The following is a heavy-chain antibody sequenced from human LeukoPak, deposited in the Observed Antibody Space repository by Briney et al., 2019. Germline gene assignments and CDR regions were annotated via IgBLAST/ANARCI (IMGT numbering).Heavy chain of an antibody. CDR2: IGTASDT. J-gene: IGHJ6*03. CDR3: ARGPPRAKYYYMDV. CDR1: GFTFSSFD. Sequence: GGSLRLSCAASGFTFSSFDMHWVRHPTGQGLEWVSTIGTASDTYYPGSVEGRFTLSRDNAKNSLYLQMNSLTAGDTAVYYCARGPPRAKYYYMDVWGKGTTVTVSS. V-gene: IGHV3-13*01.